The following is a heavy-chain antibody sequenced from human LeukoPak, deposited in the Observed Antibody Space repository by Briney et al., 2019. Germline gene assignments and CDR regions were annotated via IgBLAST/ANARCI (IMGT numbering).Heavy chain of an antibody. CDR1: GYTFTSYG. CDR2: ISAYNGNT. D-gene: IGHD6-19*01. V-gene: IGHV1-18*01. Sequence: ASVKVSCKASGYTFTSYGISWVRQAPGQGLEWMGWISAYNGNTNYAQKLQGRVTMTTDTSTSTAYMELRSLRSDDTAVYYCARDLGVAIAVAGTSLNYWGQGTLVTVSS. CDR3: ARDLGVAIAVAGTSLNY. J-gene: IGHJ4*02.